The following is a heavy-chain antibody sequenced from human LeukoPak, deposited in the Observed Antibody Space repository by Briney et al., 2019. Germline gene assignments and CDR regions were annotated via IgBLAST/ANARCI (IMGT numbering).Heavy chain of an antibody. CDR2: ISGSGGST. D-gene: IGHD6-19*01. CDR1: GFTFSSYA. V-gene: IGHV3-23*01. J-gene: IGHJ4*02. CDR3: ARDRSSSGSYYFDF. Sequence: GGSLRLSCAASGFTFSSYAMSWVRQAPGKGLEWVSAISGSGGSTYYADSVKGRFTISRDNSKNALFLQMNSLRAEDTAVYYCARDRSSSGSYYFDFWGQGTLVTVSS.